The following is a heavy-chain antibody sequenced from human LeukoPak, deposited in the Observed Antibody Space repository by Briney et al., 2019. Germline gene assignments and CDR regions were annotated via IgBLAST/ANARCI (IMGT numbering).Heavy chain of an antibody. CDR2: IYYSGST. CDR1: GGSISSGDYY. J-gene: IGHJ4*02. Sequence: KASETLSLTCTVSGGSISSGDYYWSWIRQPPGKGLEWIGHIYYSGSTYYNPSLKSRVTISVDTSKNQFSLTLSSVTAADTAVYYCARDAAALDYWGQGTLVTVSS. D-gene: IGHD6-13*01. CDR3: ARDAAALDY. V-gene: IGHV4-30-4*08.